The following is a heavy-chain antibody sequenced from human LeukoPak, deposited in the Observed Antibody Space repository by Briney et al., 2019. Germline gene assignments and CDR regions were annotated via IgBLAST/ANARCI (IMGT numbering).Heavy chain of an antibody. CDR2: ISWNSGSI. Sequence: GGSLRLSCAASGFTFDDYAMHWVRQAPGKGLEWVSGISWNSGSIGYADSVKGRFTISRDNAKNSLYLQMNSLRAEDTALYYCAKGRYYYDSSGYEEYFQHWGQGTLVTVLS. CDR3: AKGRYYYDSSGYEEYFQH. D-gene: IGHD3-22*01. J-gene: IGHJ1*01. CDR1: GFTFDDYA. V-gene: IGHV3-9*01.